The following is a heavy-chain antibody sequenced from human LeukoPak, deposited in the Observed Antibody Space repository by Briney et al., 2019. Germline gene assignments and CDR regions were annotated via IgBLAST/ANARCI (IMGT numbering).Heavy chain of an antibody. V-gene: IGHV3-21*04. J-gene: IGHJ4*02. CDR2: ISSSSSYI. CDR3: ARPQWELLERYVDY. CDR1: GFTFSSYS. Sequence: GGSLRLSRAASGFTFSSYSMNWVRQAPGKGLEWVSSISSSSSYIYYADSVKGRFTISRDNAKNSLYLQMNSLRAEDTAVYYCARPQWELLERYVDYWGQGTLVTVSS. D-gene: IGHD1-26*01.